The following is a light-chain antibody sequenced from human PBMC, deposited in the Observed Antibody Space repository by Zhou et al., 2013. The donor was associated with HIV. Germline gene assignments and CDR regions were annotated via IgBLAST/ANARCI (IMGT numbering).Light chain of an antibody. CDR1: QSIDSY. Sequence: DIQMTQSPSSLSASVGDRVTISCRASQSIDSYVNWYQQRPGKAPKLLIYSASSLQSGVPSRFSGSGYGTTFTLTISSLQSEDFANYYCQQSYSTPPTFGQGTRLEI. CDR3: QQSYSTPPT. CDR2: SAS. V-gene: IGKV1-39*01. J-gene: IGKJ5*01.